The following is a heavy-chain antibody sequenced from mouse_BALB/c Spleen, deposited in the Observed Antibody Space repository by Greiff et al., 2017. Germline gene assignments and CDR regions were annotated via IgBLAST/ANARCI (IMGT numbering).Heavy chain of an antibody. V-gene: IGHV1-14*01. CDR2: INPYNDGT. CDR1: GYTFTSYV. J-gene: IGHJ2*01. Sequence: EVQLQQSGPELVKPGASVKMSCKASGYTFTSYVMHWVKQKPGQGLEWIGYINPYNDGTKYNEKCKGKATLTSDKSSSTAYMELSSLTSEDSAVYYCARMDLLWYLDYWGQGTTVTVSS. D-gene: IGHD2-1*01. CDR3: ARMDLLWYLDY.